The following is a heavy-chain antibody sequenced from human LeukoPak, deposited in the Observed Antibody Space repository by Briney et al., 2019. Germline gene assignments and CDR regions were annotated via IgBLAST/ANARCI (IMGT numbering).Heavy chain of an antibody. Sequence: GGSLRLSCAASGLTFSSYGMHWVRQAPGKGLEWVAFIRYDGSNKYYADSVKGRFTISRDNSKNTLYLQMNSLRAEDTAVYYCAKDEKDIVVVPAAPWDYWGQGTLVTVSS. CDR2: IRYDGSNK. D-gene: IGHD2-2*01. CDR3: AKDEKDIVVVPAAPWDY. V-gene: IGHV3-30*02. J-gene: IGHJ4*02. CDR1: GLTFSSYG.